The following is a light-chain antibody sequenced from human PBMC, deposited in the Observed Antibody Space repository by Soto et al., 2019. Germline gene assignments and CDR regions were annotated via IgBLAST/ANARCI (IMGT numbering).Light chain of an antibody. Sequence: EIVLTQSPATLSLSPGERDTLSCRTSQSVSKYLAWYQQTPGQAPRLLIYDASNRATGVPARFSGSGSGTDFSLTISGLEPEDFAVYYCQQRSNWPLTFGGGTKVQIK. V-gene: IGKV3-11*01. CDR2: DAS. CDR1: QSVSKY. J-gene: IGKJ4*01. CDR3: QQRSNWPLT.